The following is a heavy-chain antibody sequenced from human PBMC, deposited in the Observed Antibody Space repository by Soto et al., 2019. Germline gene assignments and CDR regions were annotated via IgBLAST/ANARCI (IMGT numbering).Heavy chain of an antibody. J-gene: IGHJ4*02. V-gene: IGHV3-7*01. CDR2: INQDGSEK. CDR3: ARQIFDGFQGYSYGLDY. D-gene: IGHD5-18*01. Sequence: EVQLVESGGGLVQPGGSLRLSCAASGFTFSTYWLSWVRQAPGKGLEWVANINQDGSEKYAVDSVKGRFTISRDNAKNSLYLQMNSLRAEDTAVFYCARQIFDGFQGYSYGLDYWGQGTLVTVSS. CDR1: GFTFSTYW.